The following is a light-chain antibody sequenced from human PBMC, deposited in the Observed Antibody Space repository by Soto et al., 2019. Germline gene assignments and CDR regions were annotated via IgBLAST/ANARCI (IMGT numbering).Light chain of an antibody. CDR3: SSYAGSNIFV. CDR1: GSDVGGYDY. J-gene: IGLJ1*01. V-gene: IGLV2-14*01. CDR2: EVT. Sequence: QSVLTQPASVSGSPGQSITISCTGTGSDVGGYDYVSWYQHHPGKAPKVMIYEVTNRPSGVSNRFSGSKSGNTASLTISGLLAEDEAEYYCSSYAGSNIFVFGSGTKVTVL.